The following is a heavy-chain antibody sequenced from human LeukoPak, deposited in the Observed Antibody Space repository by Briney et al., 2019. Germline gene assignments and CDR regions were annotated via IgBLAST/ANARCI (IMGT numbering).Heavy chain of an antibody. CDR2: IDRGVGST. J-gene: IGHJ4*02. V-gene: IGHV3-23*01. D-gene: IGHD7-27*01. CDR1: GFTFSLYD. CDR3: ARAHITGEDY. Sequence: GGSLRLSCAASGFTFSLYDMSWVRQAPGKGLECVSAIDRGVGSTYYADSVKGRFTISRDNSKNTLYLQMNSLRAEDTAVYYCARAHITGEDYWGQGTLVTVSS.